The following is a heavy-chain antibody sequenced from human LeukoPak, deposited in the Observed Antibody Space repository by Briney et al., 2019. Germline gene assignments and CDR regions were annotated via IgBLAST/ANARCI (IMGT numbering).Heavy chain of an antibody. J-gene: IGHJ4*02. Sequence: ASVKVSCKASGGTFTGYYMHWVRQAPGQGLEWMGWINPNSGGTNYAQKFQGRVTMTRDTSISTAYMELSRLRSDDTAVYYCARINYYDSSGCADYWGQGTLVTVSS. D-gene: IGHD3-22*01. V-gene: IGHV1-2*02. CDR3: ARINYYDSSGCADY. CDR1: GGTFTGYY. CDR2: INPNSGGT.